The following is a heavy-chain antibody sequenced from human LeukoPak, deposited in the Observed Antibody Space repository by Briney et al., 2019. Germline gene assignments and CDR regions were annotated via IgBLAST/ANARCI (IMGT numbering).Heavy chain of an antibody. V-gene: IGHV4-59*01. J-gene: IGHJ4*02. CDR1: GGSISSYF. CDR3: ARGSVTATSPFAY. Sequence: SETLSLSCTVSGGSISSYFWSWIRQPPGKGLEWIGDIYYSGSTNYNPSLKSRVSISVDTSKNQFSLKLNSVTAAHTAVYYCARGSVTATSPFAYWGQGTLVTVSS. D-gene: IGHD2-21*02. CDR2: IYYSGST.